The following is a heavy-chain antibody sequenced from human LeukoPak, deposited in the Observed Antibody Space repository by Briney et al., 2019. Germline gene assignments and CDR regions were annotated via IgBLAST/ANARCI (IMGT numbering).Heavy chain of an antibody. CDR3: ARFSYLDAFDV. CDR1: RYTFTSYY. D-gene: IGHD2-2*01. J-gene: IGHJ3*01. Sequence: ASVKVSSKESRYTFTSYYMHWVRQAPGQGREWMGVNSPSSDSTSYDQKFQGRVTMTRDTSTSTVYMELSSLTSEDKAVCCCARFSYLDAFDVWGKGTMVTVSS. CDR2: NSPSSDST. V-gene: IGHV1-46*01.